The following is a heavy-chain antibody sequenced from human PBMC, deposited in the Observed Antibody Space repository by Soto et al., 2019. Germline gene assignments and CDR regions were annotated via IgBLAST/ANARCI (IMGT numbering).Heavy chain of an antibody. CDR2: ISGSGGST. CDR3: AKTSANYDFWSGYYTGYFDY. V-gene: IGHV3-23*01. CDR1: GFTFSSYA. J-gene: IGHJ4*02. D-gene: IGHD3-3*01. Sequence: EVQLLESGGGLVQPGGSLRLSCAASGFTFSSYAMSWVRQAPGKGLEWVSAISGSGGSTYYADSVKGRFTISRDNSKNTLYLQMNSLRAEDTAVYYCAKTSANYDFWSGYYTGYFDYWGQGTLVTVSS.